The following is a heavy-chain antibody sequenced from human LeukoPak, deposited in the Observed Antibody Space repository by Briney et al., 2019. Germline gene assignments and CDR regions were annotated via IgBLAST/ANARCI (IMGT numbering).Heavy chain of an antibody. CDR3: ARGSGSSWNGGFDY. J-gene: IGHJ4*02. CDR2: IYYSGST. Sequence: SQTLSLTCTVSGGSISSGGYYWSWIRQHPGKGLEWIGYIYYSGSTYYNPSLKSRVTISVDTSKNQFSLKLSSVTAADAAVYYCARGSGSSWNGGFDYWGQGTLVTVSS. D-gene: IGHD6-13*01. V-gene: IGHV4-31*03. CDR1: GGSISSGGYY.